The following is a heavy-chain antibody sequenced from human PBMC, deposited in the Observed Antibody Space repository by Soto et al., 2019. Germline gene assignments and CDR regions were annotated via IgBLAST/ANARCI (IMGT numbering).Heavy chain of an antibody. CDR3: AREVTTVTSNIP. CDR1: GYTFTSYY. V-gene: IGHV1-46*03. Sequence: QVELVQSGAEVKKPGASVKVSCKASGYTFTSYYMHWVRQAPGHGLDWMGIINASGGSTSYAQKFHGRVTMTRDTSTRTVDMELRSLRSEDTAVYYCAREVTTVTSNIPWGQGTLVTVSS. CDR2: INASGGST. J-gene: IGHJ1*01. D-gene: IGHD4-17*01.